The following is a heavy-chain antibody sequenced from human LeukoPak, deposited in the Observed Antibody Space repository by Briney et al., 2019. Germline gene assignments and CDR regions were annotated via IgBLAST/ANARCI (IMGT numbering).Heavy chain of an antibody. CDR3: AKIRFLEWLLSPGGYFDY. CDR1: GGSISRYY. CDR2: IYYSGSN. V-gene: IGHV4-59*01. J-gene: IGHJ4*02. D-gene: IGHD3-3*01. Sequence: WETLSLTCTVSGGSISRYYWRWLRQPPGKGLEWIGYIYYSGSNNYNPSLKSRVTISVDTSKNQFSLKLSSVTAADTAVYYCAKIRFLEWLLSPGGYFDYWGQGTLVTVSS.